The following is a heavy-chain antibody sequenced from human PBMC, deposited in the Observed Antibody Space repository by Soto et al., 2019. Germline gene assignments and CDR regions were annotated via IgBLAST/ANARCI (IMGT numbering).Heavy chain of an antibody. D-gene: IGHD2-15*01. Sequence: GGSLRLSCTGSGFTFSNYAMTWVRQAPGKGLEWVSTISGSTGSTYYADSVKGRFTISRDNSKNTLYLQMNSLRAEDTAVYYCAKTPLGYCSGGSCYSGYWGQGTLVTVSS. CDR3: AKTPLGYCSGGSCYSGY. V-gene: IGHV3-23*01. J-gene: IGHJ4*02. CDR2: ISGSTGST. CDR1: GFTFSNYA.